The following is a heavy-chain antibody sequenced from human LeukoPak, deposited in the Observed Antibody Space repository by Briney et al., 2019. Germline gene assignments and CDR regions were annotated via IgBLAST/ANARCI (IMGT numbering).Heavy chain of an antibody. Sequence: KPSGTLSLTCTVSGGSISSSSYYWGWIRQPPGKGLEWIGSIYYSGSTYYNPSLKSRVTISVDTSKNQFSLKLSSVTAADTAVYYCARDSHFDYYYDSSGYYISYWGQGTLVTVSS. CDR1: GGSISSSSYY. CDR2: IYYSGST. J-gene: IGHJ4*02. CDR3: ARDSHFDYYYDSSGYYISY. V-gene: IGHV4-39*07. D-gene: IGHD3-22*01.